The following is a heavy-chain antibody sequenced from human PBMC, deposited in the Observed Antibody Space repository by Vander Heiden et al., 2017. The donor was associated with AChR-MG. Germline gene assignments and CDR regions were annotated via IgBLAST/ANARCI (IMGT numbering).Heavy chain of an antibody. CDR3: ARALGAIRYNWNDDYYYYGMDV. CDR1: GYTFTSYY. J-gene: IGHJ6*02. D-gene: IGHD1-20*01. V-gene: IGHV1-46*03. CDR2: INPSGGST. Sequence: QVQLVQSGAEVKKPGASVKVSCKASGYTFTSYYMHWVGQVPGQGLEWMGIINPSGGSTSYAQKFQGRVTMTRDTSTSTVYMELSSLRSEDTAVYYCARALGAIRYNWNDDYYYYGMDVWGQGTTVTVSS.